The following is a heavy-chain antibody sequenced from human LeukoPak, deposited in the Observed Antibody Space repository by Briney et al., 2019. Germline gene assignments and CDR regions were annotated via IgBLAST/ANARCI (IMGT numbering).Heavy chain of an antibody. Sequence: GGSLRPSCAASGFTFSSYWMSWVRQAPGKGLEWVANIKQDGSEKYYVDSVKGRFTISRDNAKNSLYLQMNSLRAEDTAVYYCASFEYSSSHPGEDYWGQGTLVTVSS. CDR3: ASFEYSSSHPGEDY. CDR2: IKQDGSEK. CDR1: GFTFSSYW. D-gene: IGHD6-6*01. J-gene: IGHJ4*02. V-gene: IGHV3-7*01.